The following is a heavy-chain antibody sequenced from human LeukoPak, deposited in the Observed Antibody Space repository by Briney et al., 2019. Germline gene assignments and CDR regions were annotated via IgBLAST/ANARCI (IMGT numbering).Heavy chain of an antibody. Sequence: GGSLRLSCAASGFTFSSYAMSWVRQAPGKGLEWVSAISGSGGSTYYADSVKGRFTISRDNSKNTLYLQMNSLRAEDTAVYYCAKDYRTSTDYYYDRSGYRYQYFDYWGQGTLVTVSS. CDR2: ISGSGGST. CDR1: GFTFSSYA. CDR3: AKDYRTSTDYYYDRSGYRYQYFDY. D-gene: IGHD3-22*01. J-gene: IGHJ4*02. V-gene: IGHV3-23*01.